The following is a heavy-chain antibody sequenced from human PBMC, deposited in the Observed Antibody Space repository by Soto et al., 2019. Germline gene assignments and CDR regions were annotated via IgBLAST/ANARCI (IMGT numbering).Heavy chain of an antibody. CDR2: IYYSGST. Sequence: QVQLQESGPGLVKPSETLSLTCTVSGGSISSYYWSWIRQPPGKGLEWIGYIYYSGSTNYNPSLXGXVXLAXDTSKNQFSLKLSSVTAADTAVYYCARLWGWSVAYWGQGTLVTVSS. CDR1: GGSISSYY. J-gene: IGHJ4*02. D-gene: IGHD3-16*01. CDR3: ARLWGWSVAY. V-gene: IGHV4-59*08.